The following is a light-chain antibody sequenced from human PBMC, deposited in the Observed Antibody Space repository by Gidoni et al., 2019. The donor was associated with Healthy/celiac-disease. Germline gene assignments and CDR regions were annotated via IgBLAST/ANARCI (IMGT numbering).Light chain of an antibody. CDR3: QQYGSSPR. CDR1: QSVSSSY. CDR2: GAS. Sequence: IVLTQSPGTLSLSPGERATLSCRASQSVSSSYLAWYQQKPGQAPRLLIYGASSRATGIPDRFSGSGSGTDFTLTISRLEPEDFAVYYCQQYGSSPRFXGXTKVEIK. J-gene: IGKJ4*01. V-gene: IGKV3-20*01.